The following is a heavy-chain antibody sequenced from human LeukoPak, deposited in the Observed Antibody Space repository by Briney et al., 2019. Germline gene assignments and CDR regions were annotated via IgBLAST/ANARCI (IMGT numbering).Heavy chain of an antibody. Sequence: PGGSLRLSCAASGFTFSSYWMNWVRQAPGKGLEWVGRIASNTDGGTTDYAAPVKGRFTISRDDSKNALYLQMNSLKTEDTALYYCTTRTTTTIYWGQGTLVTVSS. V-gene: IGHV3-15*04. CDR3: TTRTTTTIY. CDR1: GFTFSSYW. CDR2: IASNTDGGTT. J-gene: IGHJ4*02. D-gene: IGHD1-7*01.